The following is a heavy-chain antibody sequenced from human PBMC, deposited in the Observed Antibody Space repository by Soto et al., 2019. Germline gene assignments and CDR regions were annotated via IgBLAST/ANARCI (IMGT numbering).Heavy chain of an antibody. V-gene: IGHV3-9*01. Sequence: PVGSLRLSCAASGFMFDDYAMHWVRQAPGKGLEWVSGISWNSGSIGYADSVKGRFTISRDNAKNSLSLQMNSLRAEDTALYYCARTTLGDCTSTSCYGSYYYGMDVWGQGTTVTVSS. CDR3: ARTTLGDCTSTSCYGSYYYGMDV. D-gene: IGHD2-2*01. J-gene: IGHJ6*02. CDR2: ISWNSGSI. CDR1: GFMFDDYA.